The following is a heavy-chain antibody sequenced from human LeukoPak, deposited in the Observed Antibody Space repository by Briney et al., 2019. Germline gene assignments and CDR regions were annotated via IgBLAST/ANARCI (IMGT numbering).Heavy chain of an antibody. D-gene: IGHD2-2*01. CDR3: ARVPPSVGYYYYYMDV. V-gene: IGHV4-59*01. J-gene: IGHJ6*03. CDR1: GGSISSYY. Sequence: KPSETLSLTCTVSGGSISSYYWSWIRQPPGKGREWIGYIYYSGSTNYNPSLKSRVTISVDTSKNQFSLKLSSVTAADTAVYYCARVPPSVGYYYYYMDVWGKGTTVTVSS. CDR2: IYYSGST.